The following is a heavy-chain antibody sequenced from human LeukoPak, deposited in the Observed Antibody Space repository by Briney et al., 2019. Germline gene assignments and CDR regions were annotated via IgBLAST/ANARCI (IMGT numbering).Heavy chain of an antibody. V-gene: IGHV4-34*01. CDR2: INHSGST. Sequence: KPSETLSLTCAVYGGSFSGYYWSWIRQPPGKRLEWIGEINHSGSTNYNPSLKSRVTISVDTSKNQFSLKLSSVTAADTAVYYCAISPYYYGSGSYYNYNWFDPWGQGTLVTVSS. D-gene: IGHD3-10*01. CDR1: GGSFSGYY. CDR3: AISPYYYGSGSYYNYNWFDP. J-gene: IGHJ5*02.